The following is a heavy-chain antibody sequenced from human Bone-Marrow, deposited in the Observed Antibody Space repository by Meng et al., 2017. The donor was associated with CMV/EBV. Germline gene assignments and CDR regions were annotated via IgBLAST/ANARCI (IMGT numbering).Heavy chain of an antibody. Sequence: GESLKIFCAASGFTFSRYGMHWVRQAPGKGLEWVAFIRYDDSNKYYVDSVKGRFTISRDNSKNTLHLQMNSLRAEDTAVYYCAREIAAAGIQFRAYYYYYGMDVWGQGTTVTVSS. V-gene: IGHV3-30*02. D-gene: IGHD6-13*01. CDR2: IRYDDSNK. CDR3: AREIAAAGIQFRAYYYYYGMDV. J-gene: IGHJ6*02. CDR1: GFTFSRYG.